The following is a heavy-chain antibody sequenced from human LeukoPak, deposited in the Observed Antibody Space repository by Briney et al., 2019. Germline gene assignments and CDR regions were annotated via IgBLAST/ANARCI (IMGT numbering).Heavy chain of an antibody. V-gene: IGHV3-30*02. D-gene: IGHD2-21*02. J-gene: IGHJ4*02. CDR1: GFTFSSYG. Sequence: PGGSLRLSCAASGFTFSSYGMHWVRQAPGKGLEWVAFIRYDGSNKYYADSVKGRFTISRDNSKNTLYLQMNSLRAEDTAVYYCAKSLAYCGGDCYPSNFGYWGQGTLVTVSS. CDR3: AKSLAYCGGDCYPSNFGY. CDR2: IRYDGSNK.